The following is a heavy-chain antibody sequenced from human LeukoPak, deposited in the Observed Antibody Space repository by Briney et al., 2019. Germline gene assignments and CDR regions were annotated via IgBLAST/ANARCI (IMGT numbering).Heavy chain of an antibody. CDR2: ISSNGGST. J-gene: IGHJ4*02. Sequence: GGSLRLSCSASGFTFSSYAMHWVRQAPGKGLEHVSAISSNGGSTYYADSVKGRFTISRDNSKNTLYLQMSSLRAEDTAVYYCVKDTVAGTPTYYFDYWGQGTLVTVSS. D-gene: IGHD6-19*01. CDR3: VKDTVAGTPTYYFDY. CDR1: GFTFSSYA. V-gene: IGHV3-64D*06.